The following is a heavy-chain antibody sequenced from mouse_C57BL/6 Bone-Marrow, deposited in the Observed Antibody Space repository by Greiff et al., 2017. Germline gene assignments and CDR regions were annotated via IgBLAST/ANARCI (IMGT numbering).Heavy chain of an antibody. Sequence: EVKLQQSGPELVKPGASVKISCKASGYTFTDYYMNWVKQSHGKSLEWIGDINPNNGGTSYNQKFKGKATLTVDKSSSTAYMELRSLTSEDSAVYYCARQGYDYDEGWGQGTTLTVSS. V-gene: IGHV1-26*01. J-gene: IGHJ2*01. D-gene: IGHD2-4*01. CDR3: ARQGYDYDEG. CDR1: GYTFTDYY. CDR2: INPNNGGT.